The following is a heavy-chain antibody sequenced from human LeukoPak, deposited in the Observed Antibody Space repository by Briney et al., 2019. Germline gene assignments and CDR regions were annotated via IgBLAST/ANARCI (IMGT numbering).Heavy chain of an antibody. D-gene: IGHD3-10*01. CDR2: ISGSGGST. Sequence: TGGSLRLSCAASGFTFSSYAMSWVRQAPGKGLEWVSAISGSGGSTYYADSVKGRFTISRDNSKNTLYLQMNSLRAEDTAVYYCAKFTTRYYYGSGSYNFDYWGQGTLVTVSS. CDR3: AKFTTRYYYGSGSYNFDY. J-gene: IGHJ4*02. V-gene: IGHV3-23*01. CDR1: GFTFSSYA.